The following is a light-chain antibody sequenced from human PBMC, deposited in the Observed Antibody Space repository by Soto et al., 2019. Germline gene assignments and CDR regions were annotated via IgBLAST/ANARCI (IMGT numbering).Light chain of an antibody. J-gene: IGKJ2*01. CDR2: GTS. Sequence: EIVMTQSPATLSVSPGERATLSCRASQSVSSDLAWYQQKPGQAPRLLIYGTSTRATGIPARFSGSGSGTEFTLTISSLQPDDFATYYCQQYDSSSPTFGQGTKLEIK. V-gene: IGKV3-15*01. CDR1: QSVSSD. CDR3: QQYDSSSPT.